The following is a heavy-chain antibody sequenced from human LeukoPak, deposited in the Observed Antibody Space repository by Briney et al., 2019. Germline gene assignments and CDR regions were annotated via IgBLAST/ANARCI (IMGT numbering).Heavy chain of an antibody. V-gene: IGHV3-13*01. Sequence: GSLRLSCAASGFTFSSYDMHWVRQATGKGLEWVSAIGTAGDTYYPGSVKGRFTISRENAKNSLYLQMNSLRAGDTAVYYCARGSSSYGMDVWGQGTTVTVSS. J-gene: IGHJ6*02. CDR2: IGTAGDT. CDR3: ARGSSSYGMDV. CDR1: GFTFSSYD.